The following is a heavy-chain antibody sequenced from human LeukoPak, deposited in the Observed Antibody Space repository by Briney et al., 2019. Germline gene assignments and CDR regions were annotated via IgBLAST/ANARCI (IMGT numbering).Heavy chain of an antibody. J-gene: IGHJ4*02. V-gene: IGHV4-39*07. Sequence: SETLSLTCTVSGGSISSRPYYWGWIRQPPGKGLEWLGSFSYSGSTYYKPSLKSRVTISVDTSKNQFSLKLSSVTAADTAVYYCARVYYYGSGSYYNPAGFDYWGQGTLVTVSS. CDR3: ARVYYYGSGSYYNPAGFDY. CDR2: FSYSGST. CDR1: GGSISSRPYY. D-gene: IGHD3-10*01.